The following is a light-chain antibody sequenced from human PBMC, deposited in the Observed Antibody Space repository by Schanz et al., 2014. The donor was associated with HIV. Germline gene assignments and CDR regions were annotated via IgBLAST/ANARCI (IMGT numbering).Light chain of an antibody. CDR3: GAWDGGLSALV. J-gene: IGLJ2*01. V-gene: IGLV1-51*01. CDR2: DNN. Sequence: QSVLTQPPSVSAAPGQKVTISCSGSSSNIGNNYVSWYQQFPGTAPKLLIYDNNKRPSGIPDRFSGSKSGTSATLGITGLQTGDEADYYCGAWDGGLSALVFGGGTKVTVL. CDR1: SSNIGNNY.